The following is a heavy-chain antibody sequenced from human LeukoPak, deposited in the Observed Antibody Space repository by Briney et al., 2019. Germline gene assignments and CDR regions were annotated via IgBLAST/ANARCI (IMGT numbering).Heavy chain of an antibody. V-gene: IGHV1-2*02. CDR2: IIPKNGDT. J-gene: IGHJ5*02. CDR1: GYTFSVYY. CDR3: ARRALFGDSGYDYNWFDP. Sequence: ASVKVSCKASGYTFSVYYIHWLRQAPGQGLEWMGWIIPKNGDTNYAQKFRDRVTMTRDTSISTAYMELSRLRSNDTAVYYCARRALFGDSGYDYNWFDPWGQGTLVTVSS. D-gene: IGHD5-12*01.